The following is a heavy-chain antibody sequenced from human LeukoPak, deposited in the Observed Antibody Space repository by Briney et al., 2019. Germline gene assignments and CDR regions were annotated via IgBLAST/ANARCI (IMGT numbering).Heavy chain of an antibody. J-gene: IGHJ6*03. D-gene: IGHD3-3*01. Sequence: SETLSPTCTVSGGSISSYYWSWIRQPAGKGLEWIGRIFTSGSTNYNPSLKSRVTISVDTSKNQFSLKLSSVTAADTAVYYCARVYYDFWSGHRTNYYMDVWGKGTTVTVSS. CDR3: ARVYYDFWSGHRTNYYMDV. CDR2: IFTSGST. CDR1: GGSISSYY. V-gene: IGHV4-4*07.